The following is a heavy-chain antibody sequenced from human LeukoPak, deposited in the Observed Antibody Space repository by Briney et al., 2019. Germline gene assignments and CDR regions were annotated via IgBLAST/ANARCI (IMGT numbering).Heavy chain of an antibody. V-gene: IGHV5-51*01. J-gene: IGHJ4*02. CDR1: GSNFTSYW. CDR2: IYPGDSDT. D-gene: IGHD5-24*01. Sequence: PGGSLQISCKSPGSNFTSYWIGWVRQLPGKGLEWMGIIYPGDSDTRYSPSFQGQVTISADKSISTAYLQWSSLKASDTAMYYCARRKGDGYNFDYWGQGTLVTVSS. CDR3: ARRKGDGYNFDY.